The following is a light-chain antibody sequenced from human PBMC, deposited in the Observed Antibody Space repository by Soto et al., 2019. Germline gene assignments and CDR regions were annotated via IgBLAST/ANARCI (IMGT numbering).Light chain of an antibody. J-gene: IGLJ1*01. CDR2: DVS. V-gene: IGLV2-11*01. CDR1: SIDVGGYNY. CDR3: CSYAGSSYV. Sequence: QSVLTQPRSVSGSPGQSVTISCTGTSIDVGGYNYVSWYQQHPSKAPKLMIYDVSKRPSGVPDRFSGSKSGNTASLTISGLQAEDEADYYCCSYAGSSYVFGTGTKVTVL.